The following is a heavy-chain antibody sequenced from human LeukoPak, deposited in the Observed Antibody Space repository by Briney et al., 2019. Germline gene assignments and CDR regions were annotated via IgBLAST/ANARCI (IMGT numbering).Heavy chain of an antibody. V-gene: IGHV3-7*01. D-gene: IGHD6-13*01. CDR1: GFTFSSYW. CDR2: IKQDGSEK. Sequence: GGSLKLSCAASGFTFSSYWMSWVRQAPGKGLEWVANIKQDGSEKYYVDSVKGRFTISRDNAKNSLYLQMNSLRAEDTAVYYCARVKSSSWYYYYYYMDVWGKGTTVTVSS. J-gene: IGHJ6*03. CDR3: ARVKSSSWYYYYYYMDV.